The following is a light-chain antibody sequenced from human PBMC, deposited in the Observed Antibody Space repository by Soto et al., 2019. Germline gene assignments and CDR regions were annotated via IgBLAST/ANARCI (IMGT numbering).Light chain of an antibody. CDR3: QQYNNWPRT. CDR1: QSVSSY. Sequence: EIVLTQSPATLSVSAGERATISCRASQSVSSYLAWYQQKPGQAPRPLIYGASTRATGIPARFRGSGSGTEFTLTISSLQSEDSEDYYCQQYNNWPRTFGQGTKVDIK. CDR2: GAS. V-gene: IGKV3-15*01. J-gene: IGKJ1*01.